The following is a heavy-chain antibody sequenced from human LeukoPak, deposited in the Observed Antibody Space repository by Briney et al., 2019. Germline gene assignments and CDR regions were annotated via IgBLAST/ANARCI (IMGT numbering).Heavy chain of an antibody. CDR1: GFTFSSYA. Sequence: PGGSLRLSCAASGFTFSSYAMSWVRQAPGKGLEWVSAISGSGGSTYYADSVKGRFTISRDNSKNTLYLQMNSLRAEDTAVYYCAKLIPDGSSWYWGDGYYFDYWGQGTLVTVSS. D-gene: IGHD6-13*01. CDR2: ISGSGGST. V-gene: IGHV3-23*01. J-gene: IGHJ4*02. CDR3: AKLIPDGSSWYWGDGYYFDY.